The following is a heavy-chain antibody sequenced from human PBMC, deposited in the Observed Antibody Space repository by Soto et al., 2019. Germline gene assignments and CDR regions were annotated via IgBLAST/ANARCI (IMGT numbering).Heavy chain of an antibody. J-gene: IGHJ4*02. CDR3: ARTYSSSWNKGYYFDY. CDR2: IYYSGST. V-gene: IGHV4-59*01. Sequence: SETLSLTCTVSGGSISSYYWSWIRQPPGKGLEWIGYIYYSGSTNYNPSLKSRVTISVDTSKNQFSLKLSSVTAADTAVYYCARTYSSSWNKGYYFDYWGQGTLVTVSS. D-gene: IGHD6-13*01. CDR1: GGSISSYY.